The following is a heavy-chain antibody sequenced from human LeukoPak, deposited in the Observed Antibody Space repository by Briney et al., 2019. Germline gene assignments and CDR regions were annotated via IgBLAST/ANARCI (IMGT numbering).Heavy chain of an antibody. J-gene: IGHJ4*02. Sequence: GASVKVSCKASGYTFTSYGISWVRQAPGQGLEWMGWISAYNGNTNYAQKLQGRVTMTTDTSTSTAYMEPRSLRSDDTAVYYCARDTVYYYDSSGYYRLDYWGQGTLVSVSS. D-gene: IGHD3-22*01. CDR2: ISAYNGNT. CDR3: ARDTVYYYDSSGYYRLDY. V-gene: IGHV1-18*01. CDR1: GYTFTSYG.